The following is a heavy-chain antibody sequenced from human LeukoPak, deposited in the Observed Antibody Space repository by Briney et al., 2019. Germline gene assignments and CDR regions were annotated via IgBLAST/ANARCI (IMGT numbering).Heavy chain of an antibody. CDR1: GFTFNNYA. Sequence: GGSLRLSCAASGFTFNNYAMNWVRQAPGKGLEWVSSISSSSTYMYYADSVKGRFTISRDNAKNSLYLQMDSLRVEDTAIYYCAKKGATTGDFDYWGQGTLVTVSS. CDR3: AKKGATTGDFDY. D-gene: IGHD1-26*01. J-gene: IGHJ4*02. CDR2: ISSSSTYM. V-gene: IGHV3-21*01.